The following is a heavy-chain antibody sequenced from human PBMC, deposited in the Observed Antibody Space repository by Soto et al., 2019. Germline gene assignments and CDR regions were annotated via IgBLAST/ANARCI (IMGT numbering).Heavy chain of an antibody. CDR3: ARGEAAAGTVGNWFDP. CDR1: GGTFSSYT. Sequence: GASVKVSCKASGGTFSSYTISWVRQAPGQGLEWMGRIIPILGIANYAQKFQGRVTITADKSTSTAYMELSSLRSEDTAVYYCARGEAAAGTVGNWFDPWGQGTLVTVSS. V-gene: IGHV1-69*02. CDR2: IIPILGIA. D-gene: IGHD6-13*01. J-gene: IGHJ5*02.